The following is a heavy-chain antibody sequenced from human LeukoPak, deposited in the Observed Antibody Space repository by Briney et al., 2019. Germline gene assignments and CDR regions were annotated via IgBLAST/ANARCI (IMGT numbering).Heavy chain of an antibody. Sequence: PSETLSHTCAVYGGSFSGYYWSWIRQPPGKGLEWIGEINHSGSTNYNPSLKSRVTISVDTSKNQFSLKLSSVTAADTAVYYCARGLYSSSSRGLDYWGQGTLVTVSS. D-gene: IGHD6-6*01. CDR3: ARGLYSSSSRGLDY. CDR2: INHSGST. V-gene: IGHV4-34*01. J-gene: IGHJ4*02. CDR1: GGSFSGYY.